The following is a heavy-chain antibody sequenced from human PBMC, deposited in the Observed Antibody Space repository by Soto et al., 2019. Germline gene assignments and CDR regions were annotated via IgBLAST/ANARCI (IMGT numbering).Heavy chain of an antibody. D-gene: IGHD2-21*02. CDR3: AHSRCGGDCLRSYSSHYYYGMYA. CDR2: IYWDDDK. CDR1: GFSLSTGGVG. J-gene: IGHJ6*02. V-gene: IGHV2-5*02. Sequence: QITLKESGPTLVKPTQTLTLTCTFSGFSLSTGGVGVGWIRQPPGKALEWLALIYWDDDKRYSPSLKSRLTVTKDISKNQVVLTMTNMDPVDTATYYCAHSRCGGDCLRSYSSHYYYGMYAWGQGTTVTVSS.